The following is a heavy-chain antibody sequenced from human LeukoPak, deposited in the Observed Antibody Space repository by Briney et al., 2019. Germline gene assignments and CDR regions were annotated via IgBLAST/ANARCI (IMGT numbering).Heavy chain of an antibody. D-gene: IGHD1-26*01. CDR3: AREHTSIVGAPYFDY. CDR1: GFTFSSYA. CDR2: ISYDGSNK. J-gene: IGHJ4*02. V-gene: IGHV3-30*04. Sequence: GSLRLSCAASGFTFSSYAMHWVRQAPGKGLEWVAVISYDGSNKYYADSVKGRFTISRDNSKNTLYLQMNSLRAEDTAVYYCAREHTSIVGAPYFDYWGQGTLVTVSS.